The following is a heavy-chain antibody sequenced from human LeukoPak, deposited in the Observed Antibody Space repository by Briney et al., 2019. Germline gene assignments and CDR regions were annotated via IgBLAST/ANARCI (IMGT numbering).Heavy chain of an antibody. D-gene: IGHD2-21*02. V-gene: IGHV4-34*01. CDR2: INHSGST. Sequence: PSETLSLTCAVYGGSFSGYYWSWIRQPPGKGLEWIGEINHSGSTNYNPSLKSRVTISVDTSKNQFSLKLNSVTAADTAVYYCARHSLSRQHIVVVTSVHWYFDLWGRGTLVTVSS. J-gene: IGHJ2*01. CDR1: GGSFSGYY. CDR3: ARHSLSRQHIVVVTSVHWYFDL.